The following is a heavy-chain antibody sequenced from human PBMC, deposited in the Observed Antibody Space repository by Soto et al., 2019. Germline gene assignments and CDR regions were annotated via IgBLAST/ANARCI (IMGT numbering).Heavy chain of an antibody. V-gene: IGHV1-8*01. CDR3: ARGPSSNIVVVPAAPDAFDI. D-gene: IGHD2-2*01. J-gene: IGHJ3*02. CDR1: GYTFTSYD. Sequence: ASVKVSCKASGYTFTSYDINWVRQATGQGLEWMGWMNPNSGNTGYAQKFQGRVTMTRNTSISTAYMELSSLRSEDTAVYYCARGPSSNIVVVPAAPDAFDIWGQGTMVTVS. CDR2: MNPNSGNT.